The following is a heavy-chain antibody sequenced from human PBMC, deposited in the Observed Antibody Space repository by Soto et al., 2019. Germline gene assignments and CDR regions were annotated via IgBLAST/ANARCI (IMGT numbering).Heavy chain of an antibody. V-gene: IGHV1-69*06. J-gene: IGHJ3*02. D-gene: IGHD6-19*01. CDR2: IIPTFGTA. CDR3: ARSETAGHRGFDI. CDR1: GGTFSSSA. Sequence: QVQLVQSGAEMREPGSSVKVSCKASGGTFSSSAINWLRQAPGQGPEWMGGIIPTFGTANYIEKFRGRVTITADTSTSPAHMEVRSLPSEDTAMYFCARSETAGHRGFDIWGQGTMLTVSS.